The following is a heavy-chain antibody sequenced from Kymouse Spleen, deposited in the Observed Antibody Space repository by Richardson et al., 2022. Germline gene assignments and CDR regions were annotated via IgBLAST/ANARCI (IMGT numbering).Heavy chain of an antibody. CDR3: AREGITGTTHYFDY. Sequence: EVQLVESGGGLVKPGGSLRLSCAASGFTFSSYSMNWVRQAPGKGLEWVSSISSSSSYIYYADSVKGRFTISRDNAKNSLYLQMNSLRAEDTAVYYCAREGITGTTHYFDYWGQGTLVTVSS. CDR1: GFTFSSYS. V-gene: IGHV3-21*03. J-gene: IGHJ4*02. D-gene: IGHD1-7*01. CDR2: ISSSSSYI.